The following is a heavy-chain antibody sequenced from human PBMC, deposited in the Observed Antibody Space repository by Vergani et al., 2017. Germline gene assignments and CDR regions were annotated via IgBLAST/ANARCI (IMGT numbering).Heavy chain of an antibody. CDR2: IKSDGSIT. Sequence: DVHLAESGGGFFQPGGSLRLSCSASGVSFNSYWMHWVRQVPGKGLLWFSRIKSDGSITAYADSVKGRFTISRGNAQNTLYLQMNSLRVEDTGVYYCARARCIETCYMSNWLDSWGQGTLVTVSS. V-gene: IGHV3-74*03. CDR1: GVSFNSYW. D-gene: IGHD3-9*01. CDR3: ARARCIETCYMSNWLDS. J-gene: IGHJ5*01.